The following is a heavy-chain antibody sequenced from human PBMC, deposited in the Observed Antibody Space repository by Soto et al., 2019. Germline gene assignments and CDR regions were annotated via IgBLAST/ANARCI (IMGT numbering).Heavy chain of an antibody. Sequence: EVKLVESGGGLVQPGRSLRLSCAASGFTFGDYAMHWVRQAPGKGLEWVSGITMNTGSIGYADSVLGRFTISRDNEKSAQTIQMHNLRPNGTALYFCAKAIFPRGWDETGGFDLWGQGTMVTVSS. V-gene: IGHV3-9*01. CDR3: AKAIFPRGWDETGGFDL. J-gene: IGHJ3*01. CDR1: GFTFGDYA. D-gene: IGHD6-19*01. CDR2: ITMNTGSI.